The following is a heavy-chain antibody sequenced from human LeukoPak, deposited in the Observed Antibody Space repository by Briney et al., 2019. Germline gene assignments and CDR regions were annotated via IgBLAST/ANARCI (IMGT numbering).Heavy chain of an antibody. V-gene: IGHV3-48*02. CDR2: ISSRSSTV. D-gene: IGHD5-12*01. CDR3: ARATSGYDFSPWVG. J-gene: IGHJ4*02. Sequence: PGGSLRLSCAASGLTFSSHAMSWVRQAPGKGLEWVSYISSRSSTVYYADSVKGRFTISRDNAKSSLYLQMNSLRDEDTAVYYCARATSGYDFSPWVGWGQGTLVTVSS. CDR1: GLTFSSHA.